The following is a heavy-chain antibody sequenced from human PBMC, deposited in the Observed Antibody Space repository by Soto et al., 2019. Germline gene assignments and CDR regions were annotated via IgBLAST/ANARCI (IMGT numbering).Heavy chain of an antibody. CDR2: INHSGST. Sequence: QVQLQQGGAGLLNPSETLSLTCAVYGGSCSGYYWHWIRQPPGTGLEWIGEINHSGSTNYNPSLTSRVTISVDTTKNQFSLKLTSVTAADTAVYYCARDKITGLFDYWGQGTLVTVSS. CDR1: GGSCSGYY. D-gene: IGHD2-8*02. CDR3: ARDKITGLFDY. J-gene: IGHJ4*02. V-gene: IGHV4-34*01.